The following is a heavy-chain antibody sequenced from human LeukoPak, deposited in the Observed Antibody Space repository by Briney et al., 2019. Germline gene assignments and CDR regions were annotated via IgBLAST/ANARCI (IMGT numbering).Heavy chain of an antibody. J-gene: IGHJ4*02. CDR2: INSDGSWT. CDR3: VSFYETY. D-gene: IGHD2/OR15-2a*01. CDR1: GNYW. V-gene: IGHV3-74*01. Sequence: GGSLRLSCAASGNYWMHWVRQAPGKGLVWVSHINSDGSWTSYADSVKGRFTISKDYAKNTVYLQMNNLRAEDTAVYYCVSFYETYWGRGTLVTVSS.